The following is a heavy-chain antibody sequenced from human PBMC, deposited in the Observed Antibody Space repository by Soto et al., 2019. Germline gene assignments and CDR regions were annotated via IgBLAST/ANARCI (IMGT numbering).Heavy chain of an antibody. CDR3: TTHPDIHHSYYYMDV. Sequence: GVSLRLSFAASGFTFSNAWMSWFRQAPGKELEWVGRIKSKTDGGTTDYAAPVKGRFTISRDDSKNTLYLQMNSLKTEDTAVYYCTTHPDIHHSYYYMDVWGKGTTVTVSS. CDR1: GFTFSNAW. CDR2: IKSKTDGGTT. V-gene: IGHV3-15*01. D-gene: IGHD3-9*01. J-gene: IGHJ6*03.